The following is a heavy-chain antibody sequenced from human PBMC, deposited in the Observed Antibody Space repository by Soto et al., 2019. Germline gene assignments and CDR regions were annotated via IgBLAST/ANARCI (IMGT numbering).Heavy chain of an antibody. CDR1: GFTFSSYV. CDR3: FRDDENSGYAATFYH. J-gene: IGHJ1*01. D-gene: IGHD3-22*01. V-gene: IGHV3-30-3*01. Sequence: QVQLVESGGAVVQPGRSLSLSCAASGFTFSSYVMHWVREATGKGLEWVAGIAKDGSNKHYSDSVKDRFTISRDNSKSTLYLQMNNLGGNDTAVYHCFRDDENSGYAATFYHWGQALLLTVAS. CDR2: IAKDGSNK.